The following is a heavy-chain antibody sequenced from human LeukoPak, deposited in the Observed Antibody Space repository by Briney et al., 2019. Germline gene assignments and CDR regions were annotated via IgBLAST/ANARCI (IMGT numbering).Heavy chain of an antibody. CDR2: ISYDGSNK. V-gene: IGHV3-30-3*01. J-gene: IGHJ4*02. D-gene: IGHD2-8*02. CDR3: ARVGPMGRGVCQFDY. CDR1: GFTFSSYA. Sequence: GRSLRLSCAASGFTFSSYAMHWVRQAPGKGLEWVAVISYDGSNKYYADSVKGRFTISRDNAKNSLYLQMNSLRAEDTAVYYCARVGPMGRGVCQFDYWGQGTLVTVSS.